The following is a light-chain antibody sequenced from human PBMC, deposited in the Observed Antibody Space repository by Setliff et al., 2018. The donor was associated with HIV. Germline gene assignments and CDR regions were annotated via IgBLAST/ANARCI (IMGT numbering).Light chain of an antibody. Sequence: QSALTQPASVSGSPGQSITVSCTGTSSDVGAYNYVSWYQQHPGKAPKLMIHEVSNRPSGVSNRFSGSKSGNTASLTISGVQAEDEADYYCSSYTSSSTLVFGTGTRSPS. J-gene: IGLJ1*01. CDR1: SSDVGAYNY. CDR2: EVS. V-gene: IGLV2-14*01. CDR3: SSYTSSSTLV.